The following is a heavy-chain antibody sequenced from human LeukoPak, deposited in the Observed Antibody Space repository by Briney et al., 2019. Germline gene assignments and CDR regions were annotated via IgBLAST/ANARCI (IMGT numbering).Heavy chain of an antibody. CDR2: IYYSGST. D-gene: IGHD6-19*01. Sequence: SETLSLTCTVSGGSISSSSYYWGWIRQPPGKGLEWIESIYYSGSTYYNPSLKSRVTMSVDTSKNQFSLKLSSVTAADTAVYYCARDSVAGTWAEYFQHWGQGIRVTVSS. CDR3: ARDSVAGTWAEYFQH. J-gene: IGHJ1*01. V-gene: IGHV4-39*07. CDR1: GGSISSSSYY.